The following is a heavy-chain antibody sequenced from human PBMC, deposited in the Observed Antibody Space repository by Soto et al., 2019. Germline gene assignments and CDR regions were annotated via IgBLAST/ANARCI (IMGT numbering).Heavy chain of an antibody. V-gene: IGHV3-33*01. J-gene: IGHJ4*02. CDR3: ARDLAVGAPSD. CDR2: IWSDGSNK. D-gene: IGHD3-10*01. Sequence: VAIIWSDGSNKYYADSVKGRFTISRDNSKNTLYLQMNSLRVEDTAIYYCARDLAVGAPSDWGQGTLVTVSS.